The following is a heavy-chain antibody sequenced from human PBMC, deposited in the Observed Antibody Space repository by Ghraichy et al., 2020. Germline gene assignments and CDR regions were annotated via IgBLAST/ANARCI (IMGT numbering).Heavy chain of an antibody. D-gene: IGHD5-18*01. CDR3: ARDGDTAMNDAFDI. V-gene: IGHV4-59*01. CDR1: GGSISSYY. Sequence: SQTLSLTCTVSGGSISSYYWSWIRQPPGKGLEWIGYIYYSGSTNYNPSLKSRVTISVDTSKNQFSLKLSSVTAADTAVYYCARDGDTAMNDAFDIWGQGKMVTVSS. J-gene: IGHJ3*02. CDR2: IYYSGST.